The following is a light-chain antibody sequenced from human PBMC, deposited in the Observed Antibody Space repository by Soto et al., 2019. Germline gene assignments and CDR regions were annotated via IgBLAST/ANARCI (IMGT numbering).Light chain of an antibody. CDR3: QQSYSTPVT. Sequence: AGDGVPIRCRMSQGISSYLAWYQQKPVKAPKLLIYAASSLQSGVPSRFSGSGSGTDFTLTISSLQPEDFATYYCQQSYSTPVTFGQGTKVDIK. V-gene: IGKV1-39*01. J-gene: IGKJ1*01. CDR2: AAS. CDR1: QGISSY.